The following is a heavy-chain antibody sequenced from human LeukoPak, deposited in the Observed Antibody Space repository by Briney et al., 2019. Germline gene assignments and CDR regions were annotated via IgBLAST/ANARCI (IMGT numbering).Heavy chain of an antibody. V-gene: IGHV3-7*03. CDR3: TSRYSGYVLANDAFDI. J-gene: IGHJ3*02. Sequence: GGSLRLSCAASGFTFSSYWMSWVRQAPGKGLEWVANIKQDGSEKYYVDSVKGRFTISRDNAKNSLYLQMNSLKTEDTAVYYCTSRYSGYVLANDAFDIWGQGTMVTVSS. D-gene: IGHD5-12*01. CDR1: GFTFSSYW. CDR2: IKQDGSEK.